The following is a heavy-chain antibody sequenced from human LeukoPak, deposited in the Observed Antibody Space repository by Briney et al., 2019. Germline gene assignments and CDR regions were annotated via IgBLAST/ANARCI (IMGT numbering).Heavy chain of an antibody. CDR3: AIWSSGWQFDY. CDR1: GFTFSRDG. D-gene: IGHD6-19*01. V-gene: IGHV3-30*03. CDR2: ISYDGTNK. Sequence: GGSLRLSCAASGFTFSRDGMHWVRKAPGTGLESLAVISYDGTNKYYADSVKGRFTISRDNSKNTLYLQMNSLRDEDTAVYYCAIWSSGWQFDYWGPGTLVSVSS. J-gene: IGHJ4*02.